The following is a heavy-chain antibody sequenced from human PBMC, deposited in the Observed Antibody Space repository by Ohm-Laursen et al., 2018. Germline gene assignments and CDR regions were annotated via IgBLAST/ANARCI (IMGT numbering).Heavy chain of an antibody. D-gene: IGHD2-2*01. Sequence: GASVKVSCKASGGTFSSYAISWVRQAPGQGLEWMGRIIPILGIANYAQKFQGRVTITADKSTSTAYMELSSLRSEDTAVYYCASYCSSTSCYAYYYYGMDVWGQGTTVTVSS. CDR2: IIPILGIA. CDR1: GGTFSSYA. V-gene: IGHV1-69*04. CDR3: ASYCSSTSCYAYYYYGMDV. J-gene: IGHJ6*02.